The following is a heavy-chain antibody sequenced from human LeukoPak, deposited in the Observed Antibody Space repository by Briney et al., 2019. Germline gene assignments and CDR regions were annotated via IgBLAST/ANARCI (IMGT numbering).Heavy chain of an antibody. CDR3: ARGNPPYNYYYYYMDV. D-gene: IGHD1-14*01. V-gene: IGHV4-34*01. J-gene: IGHJ6*03. Sequence: SETLSLTCAVYGGSISGYYWIWMRQPPGKGLEWIGEINHSGSTNYNPSLKSRVTISVDTSKNQFSLKLSSVTAADTAVYYCARGNPPYNYYYYYMDVWGKGTTVTVSS. CDR2: INHSGST. CDR1: GGSISGYY.